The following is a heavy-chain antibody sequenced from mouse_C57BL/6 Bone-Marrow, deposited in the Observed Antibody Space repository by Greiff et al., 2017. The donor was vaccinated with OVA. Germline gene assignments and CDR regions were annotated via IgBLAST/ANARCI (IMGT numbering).Heavy chain of an antibody. CDR1: GYTFTSYW. D-gene: IGHD1-1*01. CDR3: ARDGREGYFDV. J-gene: IGHJ1*03. CDR2: IDPSDSYT. Sequence: QVQLQQPGAELVMPGASVKLSCKASGYTFTSYWMHWVKQRPGQGLEWIGEIDPSDSYTNYNQKFKGKSTLTVDKSSSTAYMQLSSLTSEDSAVXYCARDGREGYFDVWGTGTTVTVSS. V-gene: IGHV1-69*01.